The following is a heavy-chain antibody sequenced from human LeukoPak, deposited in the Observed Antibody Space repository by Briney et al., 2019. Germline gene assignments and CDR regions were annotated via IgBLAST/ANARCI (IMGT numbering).Heavy chain of an antibody. CDR1: GGSISSYY. CDR3: AREEAGIAAAGTEYNWFDP. Sequence: SETLSLTCTVSGGSISSYYWSWIRQPPGKGLEWIGYIYYSGSTNYNPSLKSRVTISVDTSKNQFSLKLSPVTAADTAVYYCAREEAGIAAAGTEYNWFDPWGQGTLVAVSS. J-gene: IGHJ5*02. CDR2: IYYSGST. V-gene: IGHV4-59*01. D-gene: IGHD6-13*01.